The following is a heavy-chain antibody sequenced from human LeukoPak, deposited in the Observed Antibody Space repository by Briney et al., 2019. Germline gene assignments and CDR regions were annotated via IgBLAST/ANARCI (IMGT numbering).Heavy chain of an antibody. CDR1: GGTFSSYA. CDR2: IIPIFGTA. V-gene: IGHV1-69*13. Sequence: SVKVSCKASGGTFSSYAISWVRQAPGQGLEWMGGIIPIFGTANYAQKFQGRVTITADESTSTAYMELSSLRSEDTAVYYCASVTNYYDDSSGYYDYWGQGTLVTVSS. D-gene: IGHD3-22*01. J-gene: IGHJ4*02. CDR3: ASVTNYYDDSSGYYDY.